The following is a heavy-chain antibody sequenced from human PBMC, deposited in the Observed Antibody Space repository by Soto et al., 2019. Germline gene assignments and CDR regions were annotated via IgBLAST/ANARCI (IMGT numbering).Heavy chain of an antibody. CDR2: IYYSGST. CDR3: ARESGKGCSSTRCSSNWFDP. V-gene: IGHV4-59*01. J-gene: IGHJ5*02. CDR1: GGSISSYY. Sequence: SETLSLTCTVSGGSISSYYWSWIRQPPGKGLEWIGYIYYSGSTNYNPSLKSRVTISVDTSKNQFSLKLSSVTAADTAVYYCARESGKGCSSTRCSSNWFDPPGPTTLVTL. D-gene: IGHD2-2*01.